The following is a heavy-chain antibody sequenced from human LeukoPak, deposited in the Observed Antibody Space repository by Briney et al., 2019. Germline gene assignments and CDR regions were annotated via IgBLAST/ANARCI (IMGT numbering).Heavy chain of an antibody. J-gene: IGHJ6*03. Sequence: GGSLRLSCAASGFTFSTYAMSWVRQAPGKGLEWVSSISGSGYSTYYADSVKGRFTISRDNSKSTLFLQMNSPSAEDTTVYYCARGIAATNYMDVWGKGTTVTVSS. CDR2: ISGSGYST. CDR1: GFTFSTYA. D-gene: IGHD6-13*01. V-gene: IGHV3-23*01. CDR3: ARGIAATNYMDV.